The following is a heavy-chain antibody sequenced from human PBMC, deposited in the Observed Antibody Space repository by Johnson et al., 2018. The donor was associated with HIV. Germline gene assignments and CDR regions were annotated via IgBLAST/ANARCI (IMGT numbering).Heavy chain of an antibody. V-gene: IGHV3-11*01. Sequence: QVQLVESGGGLVQPGGSLRLSCAASRFTFSDYYMSWIRQTPGKGLEWVSYISSSGGTIYYADSVKGRFSISRDNAKNSLYLHMSSLRADDTAVYYCARGFDWHWPTSAFHVWGQGAMVSVSS. CDR1: RFTFSDYY. CDR3: ARGFDWHWPTSAFHV. D-gene: IGHD3-9*01. CDR2: ISSSGGTI. J-gene: IGHJ3*01.